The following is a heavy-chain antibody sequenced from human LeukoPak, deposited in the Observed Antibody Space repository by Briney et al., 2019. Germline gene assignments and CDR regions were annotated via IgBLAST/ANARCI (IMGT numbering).Heavy chain of an antibody. Sequence: SETLSLTCTVSGGSISSYYWSWIRQPPGKGLEWIGYIYYSGSTNYNPSLKGRVTISVDTSKDRFSLKLSSVTAADTAVYYCARQAYYYDSSGYYHALDYWGQGTLVTVSS. CDR2: IYYSGST. CDR3: ARQAYYYDSSGYYHALDY. D-gene: IGHD3-22*01. V-gene: IGHV4-59*08. J-gene: IGHJ4*02. CDR1: GGSISSYY.